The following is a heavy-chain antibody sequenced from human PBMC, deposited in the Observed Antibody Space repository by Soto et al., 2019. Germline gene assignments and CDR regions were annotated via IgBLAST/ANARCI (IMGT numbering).Heavy chain of an antibody. J-gene: IGHJ4*02. CDR1: GYTFTGYY. Sequence: QVQLVQSGAEVKKPGASVKVSCKASGYTFTGYYMHWVRQAPGQGLEWMGWINPNSGGTNYAQKFQCRVTMTRDTSISTAYMELSRLRSDDTAVYYWARGNRRYCSGGSCYTVDYWGQGTLVPVSS. CDR3: ARGNRRYCSGGSCYTVDY. D-gene: IGHD2-15*01. V-gene: IGHV1-2*02. CDR2: INPNSGGT.